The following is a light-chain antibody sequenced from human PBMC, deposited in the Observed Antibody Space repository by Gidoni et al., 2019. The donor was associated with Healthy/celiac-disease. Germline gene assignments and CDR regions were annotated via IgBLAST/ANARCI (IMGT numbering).Light chain of an antibody. J-gene: IGKJ2*01. CDR1: QSVSSY. CDR3: QQRSNWPYT. Sequence: EIALTQSPATLSLSPAERATPSCRASQSVSSYLAWYQQPPGQAPRLLIYASSTRATGLPARFSGSGSGTDFTLTISSLAPEDFAVYYCQQRSNWPYTFGQGTKLEIK. V-gene: IGKV3-11*01. CDR2: ASS.